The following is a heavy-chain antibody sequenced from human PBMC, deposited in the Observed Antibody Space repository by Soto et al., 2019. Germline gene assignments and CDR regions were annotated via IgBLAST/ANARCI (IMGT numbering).Heavy chain of an antibody. CDR2: IKSKTDGGTT. CDR1: GFNISSAW. Sequence: PGGSLRLSCAASGFNISSAWMWMSWVRQAPGKGLEWVGRIKSKTDGGTTDYAAPMKDRFTISTDDSKNTLYLQMNSLKTEDTAVYYCTSRLDYWGQGALATVSS. CDR3: TSRLDY. V-gene: IGHV3-15*01. J-gene: IGHJ4*02.